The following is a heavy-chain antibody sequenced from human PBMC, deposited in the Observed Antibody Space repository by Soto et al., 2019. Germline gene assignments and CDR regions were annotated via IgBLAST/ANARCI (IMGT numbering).Heavy chain of an antibody. D-gene: IGHD4-4*01. J-gene: IGHJ2*01. CDR3: ARDREFLDYIGYFDL. CDR2: IWYDGSNK. Sequence: GGSLRLSCAASGFTFSSYGMHWVRQAPGKGLEWVAVIWYDGSNKYYADSVKGRFTISRDNSKNTLYLQMNSLRAEDTAVYYCARDREFLDYIGYFDLWGRGTLVTVSS. CDR1: GFTFSSYG. V-gene: IGHV3-33*01.